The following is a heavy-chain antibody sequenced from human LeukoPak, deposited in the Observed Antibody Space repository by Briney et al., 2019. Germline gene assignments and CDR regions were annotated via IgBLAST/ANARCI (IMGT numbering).Heavy chain of an antibody. J-gene: IGHJ4*02. Sequence: GGSLRLSCAASGFTFDDYAMHWVRQAPGKGLEWVSLISWDGGSTYYADSVKGRFTISRDNSKKTLYLQMNSLRAEDTAVYYCAKVWTIFGVAKGYYFDYWGQGTLVTVSS. CDR2: ISWDGGST. CDR1: GFTFDDYA. D-gene: IGHD3-3*01. V-gene: IGHV3-43D*03. CDR3: AKVWTIFGVAKGYYFDY.